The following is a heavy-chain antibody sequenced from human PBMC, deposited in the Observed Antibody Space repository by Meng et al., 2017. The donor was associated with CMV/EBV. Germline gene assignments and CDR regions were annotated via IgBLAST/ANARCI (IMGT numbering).Heavy chain of an antibody. D-gene: IGHD3-3*01. V-gene: IGHV1-2*02. J-gene: IGHJ4*02. CDR3: ARDARGGFTIFGVVIPCDY. CDR1: GYTFTGYY. CDR2: INPNSGGT. Sequence: ASVKVSCKASGYTFTGYYMHWVRQAPGQGLEWMGWINPNSGGTNYAQKFQGRVTMTRDTSISTAYMELSRLRSDDTAVYYCARDARGGFTIFGVVIPCDYWGQGTLVTVSS.